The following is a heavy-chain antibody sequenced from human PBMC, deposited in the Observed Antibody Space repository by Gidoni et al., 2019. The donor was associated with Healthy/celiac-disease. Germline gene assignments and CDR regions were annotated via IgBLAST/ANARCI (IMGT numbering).Heavy chain of an antibody. D-gene: IGHD1-26*01. CDR1: GFTLSSND. CDR2: IGTAGDT. Sequence: EVQLVESGGGLVPPGGSLRLSCAASGFTLSSNDMQWVRQATGKGLEWVSAIGTAGDTYYPGSVKGRFTISRENAKNSLYLQMNSLRAGDTAVYYCARAEWEPQSWYFDLWGRGTLVTVSS. CDR3: ARAEWEPQSWYFDL. J-gene: IGHJ2*01. V-gene: IGHV3-13*01.